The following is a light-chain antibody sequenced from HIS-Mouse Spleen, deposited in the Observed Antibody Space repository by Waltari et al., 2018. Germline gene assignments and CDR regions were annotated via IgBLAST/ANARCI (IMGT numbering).Light chain of an antibody. CDR1: ALPKKY. CDR2: EDS. J-gene: IGLJ2*01. Sequence: SYELTQPPSVSVSPGQPARTTCSGGALPKKYAYWYQQKSGQAPVLVIYEDSKRPSGIPERFSGSSSGTMATLTISGAQVEDEADYYCYSTDSSGNHRVFGGGTKLTVL. V-gene: IGLV3-10*01. CDR3: YSTDSSGNHRV.